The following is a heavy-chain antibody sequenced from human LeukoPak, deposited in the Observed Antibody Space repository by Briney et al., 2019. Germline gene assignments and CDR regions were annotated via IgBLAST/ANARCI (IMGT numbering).Heavy chain of an antibody. CDR1: GFTFSSYW. CDR3: AYYHVNEEPPTF. Sequence: PGGSLRLSCAASGFTFSSYWMHWVRQAPGKGLVWVSHIKTDGSSTNYAESVKGRFTVSRDNSKNMLYLQMNSLRAEDTAVYYCAYYHVNEEPPTFWGQGTLVTVSS. D-gene: IGHD3-16*01. CDR2: IKTDGSST. J-gene: IGHJ4*02. V-gene: IGHV3-74*01.